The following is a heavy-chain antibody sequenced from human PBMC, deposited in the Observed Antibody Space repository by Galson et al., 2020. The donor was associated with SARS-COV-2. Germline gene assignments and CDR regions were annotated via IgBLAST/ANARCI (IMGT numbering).Heavy chain of an antibody. D-gene: IGHD3-10*01. J-gene: IGHJ6*03. V-gene: IGHV4-34*01. CDR1: GGSFSTYS. Sequence: SETLSLTCAVYGGSFSTYSWTRIRQPQGKGLEWIGEINIGGNTTYSPSLRSRITLSVDTSKHQFSLNLRSVTAADTALYYCARGRRGVVPSSFLGLGPYYSYYDMYVWDKGTTVTVAS. CDR3: ARGRRGVVPSSFLGLGPYYSYYDMYV. CDR2: INIGGNT.